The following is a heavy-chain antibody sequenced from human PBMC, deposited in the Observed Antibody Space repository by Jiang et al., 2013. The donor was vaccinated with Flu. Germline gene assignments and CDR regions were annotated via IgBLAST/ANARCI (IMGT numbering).Heavy chain of an antibody. CDR2: IKQDGSEK. CDR3: ASIHGVMKYWYFDL. CDR1: GFTFSSYA. V-gene: IGHV3-7*01. D-gene: IGHD2-21*01. Sequence: QLLESGGGLVQPGGSLRLSCAASGFTFSSYAMSWVRQAPGKGLEWVANIKQDGSEKYYVDSVKGRFTISRDNAKNSLYLQMNSLRAEDTAVYYCASIHGVMKYWYFDLWGRGTLVTVSS. J-gene: IGHJ2*01.